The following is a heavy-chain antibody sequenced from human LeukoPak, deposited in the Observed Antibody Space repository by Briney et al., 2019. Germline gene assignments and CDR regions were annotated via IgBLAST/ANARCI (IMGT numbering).Heavy chain of an antibody. J-gene: IGHJ6*02. CDR2: ISYDGSNK. V-gene: IGHV3-30*18. CDR3: AKVLRFSEWSLPLYGMDV. D-gene: IGHD3-3*01. Sequence: PGRSLRLSCAASGFTFSSYGMHWVRQAPGKGLEWVAVISYDGSNKYYADSVKGRFTISRDNSKNTLYLQMNSLRAEDTAVYYCAKVLRFSEWSLPLYGMDVWGQGTTVTVSS. CDR1: GFTFSSYG.